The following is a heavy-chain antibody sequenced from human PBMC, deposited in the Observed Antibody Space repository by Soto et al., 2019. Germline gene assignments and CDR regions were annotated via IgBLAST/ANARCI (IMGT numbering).Heavy chain of an antibody. D-gene: IGHD3-10*01. CDR2: ASYDGSET. CDR3: VRDSGWPILNFDS. Sequence: GGSLRLSCTASGFDFRSYGIHWVRQAPGRGLEWVAAASYDGSETYYADSAKGRFTVSKEISKDTAFLQMNALRHEDTAVYFCVRDSGWPILNFDSWGQGTLVTVSS. J-gene: IGHJ4*02. V-gene: IGHV3-30*03. CDR1: GFDFRSYG.